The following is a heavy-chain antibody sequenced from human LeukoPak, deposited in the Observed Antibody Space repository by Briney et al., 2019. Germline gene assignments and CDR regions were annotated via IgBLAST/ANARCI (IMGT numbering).Heavy chain of an antibody. Sequence: VASVKVSCKASGGTFSSYAISWVRQAPGQGLEWMGGIIPIFGTANYAQKFQGRVTITADESTSTAYMELSSLRSEDTAVYYCARWSYSGSPGHFDYWGQGTLVTVSS. D-gene: IGHD1-26*01. CDR2: IIPIFGTA. CDR1: GGTFSSYA. J-gene: IGHJ4*02. V-gene: IGHV1-69*13. CDR3: ARWSYSGSPGHFDY.